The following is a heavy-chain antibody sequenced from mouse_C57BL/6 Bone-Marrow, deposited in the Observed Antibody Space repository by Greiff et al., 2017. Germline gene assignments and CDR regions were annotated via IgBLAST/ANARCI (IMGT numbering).Heavy chain of an antibody. CDR2: ILPGSGST. Sequence: VKLMESGAELMKPGASVKLSCKATGYTFTGYWIEWVKQRPGHGLEWIGEILPGSGSTKYNEKFKGKATFTADTSSNTAYMQLSSLTTEDSAIYYWARGYYGSSEGYFDVWGTGTTVTVSS. J-gene: IGHJ1*03. CDR1: GYTFTGYW. V-gene: IGHV1-9*01. D-gene: IGHD1-1*01. CDR3: ARGYYGSSEGYFDV.